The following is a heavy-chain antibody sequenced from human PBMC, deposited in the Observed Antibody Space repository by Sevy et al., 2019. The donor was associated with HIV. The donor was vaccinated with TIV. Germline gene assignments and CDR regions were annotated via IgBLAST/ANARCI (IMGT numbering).Heavy chain of an antibody. D-gene: IGHD2-15*01. J-gene: IGHJ4*02. CDR2: ISYDGSNK. CDR1: GFTFSSYA. CDR3: ARGDIVVVVAANFDY. Sequence: GGSLRLSCAASGFTFSSYAMHWVRQAPGKGLEWVAVISYDGSNKYYADSVKGRFTISRDNSKNTLYLQMNSLRAVDTAVYYCARGDIVVVVAANFDYWGQGTLVTVSS. V-gene: IGHV3-30-3*01.